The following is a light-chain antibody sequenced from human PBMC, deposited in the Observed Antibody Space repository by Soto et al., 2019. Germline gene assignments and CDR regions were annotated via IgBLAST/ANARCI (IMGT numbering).Light chain of an antibody. CDR3: QQYNSWPWT. V-gene: IGKV3-15*01. CDR2: SAS. CDR1: QSISDT. Sequence: EIVMTQSPATLSVSPGGRATLSCRASQSISDTLPWYQQKPGQAPRRLIYSASRGATGFPARFSGSGSGTDFTLTISSLQSEDFAFYYCQQYNSWPWTFDQGTKVESK. J-gene: IGKJ1*01.